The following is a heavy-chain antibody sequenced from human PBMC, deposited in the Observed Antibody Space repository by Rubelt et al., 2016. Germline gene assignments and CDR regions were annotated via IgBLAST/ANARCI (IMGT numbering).Heavy chain of an antibody. Sequence: QVQLQQWGAGLLKPSETLSLTCAVYGGSFSGYYWSWLRQPPEKGLEWIGEINHSGSTNYNPSLKSRVTISVDTSKNQFSLKRGAVTGAATALYYLARLGPGSTSHAFDIWGQGTMVTVSS. CDR1: GGSFSGYY. V-gene: IGHV4-34*01. D-gene: IGHD3-10*01. CDR2: INHSGST. CDR3: ARLGPGSTSHAFDI. J-gene: IGHJ3*02.